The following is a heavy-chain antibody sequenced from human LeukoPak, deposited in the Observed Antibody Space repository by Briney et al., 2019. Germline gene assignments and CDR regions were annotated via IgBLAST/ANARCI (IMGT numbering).Heavy chain of an antibody. D-gene: IGHD3-16*02. CDR2: ISHSGST. Sequence: PSETLSLTCAVYGGSFSGYYWSWIRQPPGKGLEWIGEISHSGSTNYNPSLKSRVTISVDTSKNQFSLKLSSVTAADTAVYYCARVYDDYVWGSYRTLYNWFDPWGQGTLVTVSS. CDR1: GGSFSGYY. J-gene: IGHJ5*02. CDR3: ARVYDDYVWGSYRTLYNWFDP. V-gene: IGHV4-34*01.